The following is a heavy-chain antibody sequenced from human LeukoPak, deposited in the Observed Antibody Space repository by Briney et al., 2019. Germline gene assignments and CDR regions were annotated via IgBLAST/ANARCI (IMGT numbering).Heavy chain of an antibody. D-gene: IGHD1-26*01. CDR2: ISVSGGST. CDR3: AKGASSGNYYVGFDY. J-gene: IGHJ4*02. CDR1: GFTFSSYA. V-gene: IGHV3-23*01. Sequence: GGSLRLSCAASGFTFSSYAMSWVRQAPGKGLEWVSFISVSGGSTHYADSMKGRFTITRDNSKNTLYFQMNSLRAEDTAVYYCAKGASSGNYYVGFDYWGQGTLVTVSS.